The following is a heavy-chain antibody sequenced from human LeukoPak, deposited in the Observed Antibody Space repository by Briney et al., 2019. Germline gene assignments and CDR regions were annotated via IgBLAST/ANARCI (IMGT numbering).Heavy chain of an antibody. Sequence: QSGGSLRLSCSASGFTFSSYSMHWVRQAPGKGLEYVSAITGNGGSTYYADSVKGRFSTSRDNSRNTVYLQMTSLRTEDTAVYYCVPSPAANSGSYYVDHWGQGTLVTVSS. CDR3: VPSPAANSGSYYVDH. D-gene: IGHD3-10*01. CDR1: GFTFSSYS. J-gene: IGHJ4*02. V-gene: IGHV3-64D*09. CDR2: ITGNGGST.